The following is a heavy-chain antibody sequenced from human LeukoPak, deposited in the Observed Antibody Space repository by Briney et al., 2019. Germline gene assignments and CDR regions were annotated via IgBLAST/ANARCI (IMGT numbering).Heavy chain of an antibody. J-gene: IGHJ3*02. V-gene: IGHV4-59*01. CDR2: IYYSGST. Sequence: SETLSLNTTFPGGTINSDDWTWIRQYPGKGLEWIGSIYYSGSTNYNPSLKSRVTISVDTSKNQFSLKVSSVTAADTAVYYCARGQSAFDIWGQETMVTVSS. CDR3: ARGQSAFDI. CDR1: GGTINSDD.